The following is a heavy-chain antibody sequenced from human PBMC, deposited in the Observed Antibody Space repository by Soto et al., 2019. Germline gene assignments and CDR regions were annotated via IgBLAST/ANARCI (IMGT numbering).Heavy chain of an antibody. V-gene: IGHV3-48*01. D-gene: IGHD2-15*01. J-gene: IGHJ4*02. CDR2: ISSSSRTI. Sequence: GGSLRLSWAASGFTFSSYSMNWVRQAPGKGLGWVSYISSSSRTIYYADSVKGRFTISRDNAKNSLYLQMNSLRAEDTAVYYCARDKGRSPLDYWGQGTLVTVSS. CDR1: GFTFSSYS. CDR3: ARDKGRSPLDY.